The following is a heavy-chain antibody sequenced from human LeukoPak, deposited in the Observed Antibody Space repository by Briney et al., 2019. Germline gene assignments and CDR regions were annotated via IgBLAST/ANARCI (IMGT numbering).Heavy chain of an antibody. Sequence: GGSLRLSCAASGFTFSDYYMSWIRQAPGKGLEWVSYISSSGSTIYYADSVKGRFTISRDNAKNSLYLQMNSLRAEDTAVYYCVRGAYSSSWLNFDYWGQGTLVTVSS. CDR2: ISSSGSTI. V-gene: IGHV3-11*04. CDR3: VRGAYSSSWLNFDY. J-gene: IGHJ4*02. D-gene: IGHD6-13*01. CDR1: GFTFSDYY.